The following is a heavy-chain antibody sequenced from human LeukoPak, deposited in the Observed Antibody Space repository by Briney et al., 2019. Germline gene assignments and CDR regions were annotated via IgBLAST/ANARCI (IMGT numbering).Heavy chain of an antibody. D-gene: IGHD6-19*01. J-gene: IGHJ4*02. Sequence: ASVKVSCKASGYTFTSYGISWVRQAPGKGLEWMRGFDPEDGETIYAQKFQGRVTMTEDTSTDTAYMELSSLRSEDTAVYYCAIVVARGEQWLDQGYFDYWGQGTLVTVSS. CDR2: FDPEDGET. CDR3: AIVVARGEQWLDQGYFDY. V-gene: IGHV1-24*01. CDR1: GYTFTSYG.